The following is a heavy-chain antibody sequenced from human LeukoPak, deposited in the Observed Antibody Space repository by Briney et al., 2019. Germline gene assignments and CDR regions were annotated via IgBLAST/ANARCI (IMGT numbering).Heavy chain of an antibody. CDR1: GFTFSVSA. D-gene: IGHD3-22*01. V-gene: IGHV3-73*01. Sequence: GGSLRLSCAASGFTFSVSAMHWVRQASGKGLEWVGRIRSKANSYATAYAASVRGRFTISRDDSKNTAYLQMNSLKTDDTAVYYCAKAVVPVISQHYFDYWGQGTLVTVSS. J-gene: IGHJ4*02. CDR2: IRSKANSYAT. CDR3: AKAVVPVISQHYFDY.